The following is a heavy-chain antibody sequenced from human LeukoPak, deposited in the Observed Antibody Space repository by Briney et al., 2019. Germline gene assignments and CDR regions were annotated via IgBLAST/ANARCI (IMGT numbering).Heavy chain of an antibody. Sequence: SETLSLTCTVSGGSISSYYWSWLRQPAGKGLEWVGYIYYSGRTNYNPSLKSGASISVPTSKNQLSLKLSSVTRACTAVNYCAKRVGYSYVVGAFDIWGERPTGTASS. CDR3: AKRVGYSYVVGAFDI. V-gene: IGHV4-59*01. D-gene: IGHD5-18*01. J-gene: IGHJ3*02. CDR2: IYYSGRT. CDR1: GGSISSYY.